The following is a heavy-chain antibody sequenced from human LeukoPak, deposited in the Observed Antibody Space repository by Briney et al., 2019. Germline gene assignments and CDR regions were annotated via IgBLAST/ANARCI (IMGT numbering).Heavy chain of an antibody. V-gene: IGHV3-30*03. CDR3: ARWDGDKSAFDI. CDR1: GLTFSSYG. CDR2: ISYDGSDE. J-gene: IGHJ3*02. Sequence: GGSLRLSCAASGLTFSSYGMHWVRQAPGKGLEWVTLISYDGSDEYYADSVKGRFAISRDNSNNILYLQMNGLRVEDTAVYYCARWDGDKSAFDIWGQGTMVTVSS. D-gene: IGHD3-10*01.